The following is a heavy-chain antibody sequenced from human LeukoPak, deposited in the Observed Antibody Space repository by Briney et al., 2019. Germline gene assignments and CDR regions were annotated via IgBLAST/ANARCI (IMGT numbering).Heavy chain of an antibody. J-gene: IGHJ4*02. Sequence: GGSLRLSCAASGFTFSSYSMNWVRQAPGKGLEWVSSISSSSSYIYYADSVKGRFTISRDNAKNSLYLQMNSLRAEDTAVYYCARDRYYCDSSGLSWGQGTLVTVSS. CDR3: ARDRYYCDSSGLS. CDR1: GFTFSSYS. V-gene: IGHV3-21*01. D-gene: IGHD3-22*01. CDR2: ISSSSSYI.